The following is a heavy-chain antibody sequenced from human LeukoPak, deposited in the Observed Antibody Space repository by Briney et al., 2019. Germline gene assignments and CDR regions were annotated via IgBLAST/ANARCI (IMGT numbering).Heavy chain of an antibody. V-gene: IGHV4-59*01. CDR3: ARVYSSSWQLRDYYFDY. CDR1: GGSISSSY. D-gene: IGHD6-13*01. CDR2: ISFSGST. J-gene: IGHJ4*02. Sequence: SETLSLTCAVSGGSISSSYWSWIRQPPGKGLEWIGYISFSGSTNYNPSLKSRVTISVDMSKNQLSLNLSSVTAADTAVYYCARVYSSSWQLRDYYFDYSGQGTLVTVSS.